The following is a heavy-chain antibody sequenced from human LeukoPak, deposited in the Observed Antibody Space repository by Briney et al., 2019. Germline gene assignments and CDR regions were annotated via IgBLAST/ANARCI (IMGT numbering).Heavy chain of an antibody. V-gene: IGHV3-23*01. Sequence: GSLSLSCAASGFTFSSSAMTWVRQAPGKGLEWVSTITGSDDKTYYADSVKGRFTISRDFSKNMVHLQMNSLRVEDTAIYYCAKGPQLHSGYRPDYWGQGTLVTVSS. D-gene: IGHD5-12*01. CDR1: GFTFSSSA. CDR3: AKGPQLHSGYRPDY. J-gene: IGHJ4*02. CDR2: ITGSDDKT.